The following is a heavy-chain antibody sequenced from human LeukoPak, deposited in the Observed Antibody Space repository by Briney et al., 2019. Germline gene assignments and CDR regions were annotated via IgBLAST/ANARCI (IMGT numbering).Heavy chain of an antibody. CDR1: GGSFSGYY. J-gene: IGHJ6*03. D-gene: IGHD3-16*02. Sequence: SETLSLTCAVYGGSFSGYYWRWIRQPPGKGLEWIGEINHSGSTNYNPSLKSRVTISVDTSKNQFSLKLTSVTAAGTAVYYCARGGHDYVWGSYRSHYYYMDVWGKGTTVTVSS. CDR2: INHSGST. CDR3: ARGGHDYVWGSYRSHYYYMDV. V-gene: IGHV4-34*01.